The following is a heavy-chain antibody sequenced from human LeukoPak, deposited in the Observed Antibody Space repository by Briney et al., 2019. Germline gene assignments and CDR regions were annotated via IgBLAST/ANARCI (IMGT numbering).Heavy chain of an antibody. CDR2: IYPGDSDT. Sequence: GESLKISCKGSGYSFTSYWIGWVGQMPGKGLEWMGIIYPGDSDTRYSPSFQGQVTISADKSISTAYLQWSSLKASDTAMYYCARRGYSYGYLGYYYYYMDVWGKGTTVTISS. V-gene: IGHV5-51*01. J-gene: IGHJ6*03. D-gene: IGHD5-18*01. CDR1: GYSFTSYW. CDR3: ARRGYSYGYLGYYYYYMDV.